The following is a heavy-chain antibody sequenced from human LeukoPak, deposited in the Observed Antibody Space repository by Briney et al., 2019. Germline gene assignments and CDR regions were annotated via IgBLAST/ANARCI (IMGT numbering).Heavy chain of an antibody. CDR2: IYTSGST. J-gene: IGHJ4*02. CDR1: GGSISSGSYY. CDR3: ARDSGSYYGVDY. V-gene: IGHV4-61*02. Sequence: PSETLSLTCTVSGGSISSGSYYWSWIRQPAGKGLEWIGRIYTSGSTNYNPSLKGRVTISVDTSKNQFSLKLSSVTAADTAVYYCARDSGSYYGVDYWRQGTLVTVSS. D-gene: IGHD1-26*01.